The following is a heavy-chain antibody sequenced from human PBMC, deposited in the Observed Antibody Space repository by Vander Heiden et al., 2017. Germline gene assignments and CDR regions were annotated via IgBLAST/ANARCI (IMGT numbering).Heavy chain of an antibody. CDR3: SRGADGSSSGREFDH. J-gene: IGHJ4*02. D-gene: IGHD6-6*01. CDR1: GFPFRVHP. CDR2: ISYDGSSK. Sequence: QVQLVDSGGGVVQPGRPLSLSCAASGFPFRVHPLHWVRQAPGKGPEWVSPISYDGSSKYYADSVKGRFTISRDNSNNTVYLQMNSLRGEDTSVYYCSRGADGSSSGREFDHWGQGTLVTVSS. V-gene: IGHV3-30-3*01.